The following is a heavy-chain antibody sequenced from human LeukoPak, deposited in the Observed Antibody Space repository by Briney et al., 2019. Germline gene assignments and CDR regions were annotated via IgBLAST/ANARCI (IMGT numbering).Heavy chain of an antibody. CDR3: ARADSSGWYNY. J-gene: IGHJ4*02. D-gene: IGHD6-19*01. CDR1: GGSFSTYY. Sequence: ASETLSLTCGVYGGSFSTYYWSWIRQPPGKGLEWIGEINHSGSTNYNPSLKSRVTISVGTSKNQFSLKLSSVTAADTAVYYCARADSSGWYNYWGQGTLVTVSS. V-gene: IGHV4-34*01. CDR2: INHSGST.